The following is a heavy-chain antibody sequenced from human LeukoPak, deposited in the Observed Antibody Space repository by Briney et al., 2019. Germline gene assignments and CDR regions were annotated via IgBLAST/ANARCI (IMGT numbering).Heavy chain of an antibody. J-gene: IGHJ4*02. D-gene: IGHD1-26*01. CDR3: ARGPPWELLEAGIDY. Sequence: ASVKVSCKASGYTFTGYYMHWVRQAPGQGLEWMGWINPNSGGTNYAQKFQGRVTMTRDTSISTAYMELSRLRSEDTAVYYCARGPPWELLEAGIDYWGQGTLVTVSS. CDR1: GYTFTGYY. CDR2: INPNSGGT. V-gene: IGHV1-2*02.